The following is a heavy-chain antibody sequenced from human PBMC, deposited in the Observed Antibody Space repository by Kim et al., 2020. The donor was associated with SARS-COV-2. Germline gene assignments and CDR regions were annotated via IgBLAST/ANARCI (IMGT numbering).Heavy chain of an antibody. CDR3: ARQMLNLEWSTRDAFDI. D-gene: IGHD3-3*01. CDR2: IYPGDSDT. Sequence: GESLKISCKGSGYSFTSYWIGWVRQMPGKGLEWMGIIYPGDSDTRYSPSFQGQVTISADKSISTAYLQWSSLKASDTAMYYCARQMLNLEWSTRDAFDIWGQGTMVTVSS. J-gene: IGHJ3*02. V-gene: IGHV5-51*01. CDR1: GYSFTSYW.